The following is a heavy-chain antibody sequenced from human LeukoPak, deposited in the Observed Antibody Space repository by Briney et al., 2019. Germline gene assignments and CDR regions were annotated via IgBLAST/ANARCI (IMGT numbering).Heavy chain of an antibody. CDR3: ARDRKYYYHMDV. D-gene: IGHD1-14*01. CDR2: ISSSGST. J-gene: IGHJ6*03. V-gene: IGHV4-4*07. Sequence: SETLSLTCTVSGGSISSYYWSWIRQPPGKGLEWIGRISSSGSTNYNPSLKSRVTISVDTSKNQFSLNLTSLTAADTAVYYCARDRKYYYHMDVWGKGTTVTVSS. CDR1: GGSISSYY.